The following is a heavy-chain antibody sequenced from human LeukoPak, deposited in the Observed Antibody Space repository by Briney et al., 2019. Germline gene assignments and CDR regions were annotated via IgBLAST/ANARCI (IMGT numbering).Heavy chain of an antibody. CDR2: IYYSGST. Sequence: SETLSLTCTVSGGSISSYYWSWIRQPPGKGLEWIGYIYYSGSTNYNPSLKSRVTISVDTSKNQFSLKLSSVTAADTAVYYCASVVGGWYFDYWGQGTLVTVSS. J-gene: IGHJ4*02. D-gene: IGHD3-10*01. CDR3: ASVVGGWYFDY. CDR1: GGSISSYY. V-gene: IGHV4-59*01.